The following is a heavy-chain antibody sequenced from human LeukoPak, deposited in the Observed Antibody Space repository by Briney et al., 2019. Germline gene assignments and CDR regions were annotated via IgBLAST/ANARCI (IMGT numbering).Heavy chain of an antibody. CDR2: ISNNGSST. D-gene: IGHD3-3*01. CDR1: VFTFSSYS. V-gene: IGHV3-64*01. J-gene: IGHJ4*02. Sequence: GGSLRLSCAAPVFTFSSYSMHRVRQAPGKGLEYVSPISNNGSSTDYVNSVKGRCTISRDNSKNTLYVQIGRLRDEDLGMHYCARGDALYYAFGSGVSDYWGQGTLVTVSS. CDR3: ARGDALYYAFGSGVSDY.